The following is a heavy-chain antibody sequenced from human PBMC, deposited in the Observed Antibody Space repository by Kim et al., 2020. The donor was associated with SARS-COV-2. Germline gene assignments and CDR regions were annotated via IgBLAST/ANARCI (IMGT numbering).Heavy chain of an antibody. J-gene: IGHJ4*02. CDR1: GGSFSGYY. CDR2: INHSGST. Sequence: SETLSLTCAVYGGSFSGYYWSWIRQPPGKGLEWIGEINHSGSTNYNPSLKSRVTISVDTSKNQFSLKLSSVTAADTAVYYCARGFYSGYVVDYWGQGTLVTVSS. D-gene: IGHD5-12*01. V-gene: IGHV4-34*01. CDR3: ARGFYSGYVVDY.